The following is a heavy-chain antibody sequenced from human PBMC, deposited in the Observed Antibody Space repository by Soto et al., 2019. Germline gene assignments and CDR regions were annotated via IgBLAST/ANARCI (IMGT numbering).Heavy chain of an antibody. J-gene: IGHJ6*03. CDR1: GFTFTSSA. CDR3: AASERITMVRGTYFYYYYYMDV. D-gene: IGHD3-10*01. Sequence: ASVKVSCKASGFTFTSSAMQWVRQARGQRLEWIGWIVVGSGNTNYAQKFQERVTITRDMSTGTAYMELSSLGSEDTAVDYCAASERITMVRGTYFYYYYYMDVWGKGTTVTVSS. CDR2: IVVGSGNT. V-gene: IGHV1-58*02.